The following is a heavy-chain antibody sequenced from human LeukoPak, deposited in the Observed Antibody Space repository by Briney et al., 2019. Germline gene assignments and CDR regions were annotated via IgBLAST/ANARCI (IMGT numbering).Heavy chain of an antibody. Sequence: PGGSLRLSXAASGFTFSSYSMNWVRQAPGKGLEWVWSISSSSSYIDYADSVKGRFTISRDNAKNSLYLQMNSLRAEDTAVYYCASSVKIFNIWGQGTMVTVSS. CDR1: GFTFSSYS. V-gene: IGHV3-21*01. J-gene: IGHJ3*02. CDR3: ASSVKIFNI. CDR2: ISSSSSYI. D-gene: IGHD3-10*01.